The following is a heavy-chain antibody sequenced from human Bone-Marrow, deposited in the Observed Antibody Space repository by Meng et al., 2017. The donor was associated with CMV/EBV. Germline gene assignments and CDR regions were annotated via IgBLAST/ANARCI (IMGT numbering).Heavy chain of an antibody. J-gene: IGHJ4*02. CDR1: GFTFSSYE. CDR3: ARERVGVDTAMEDY. Sequence: GESLKISCVVSGFTFSSYEMNWVRQAPGKGLEWVSYISSGGSTIYYADSVKGRITISRDNAKNSLYLQMNSLRAEDTAVYYCARERVGVDTAMEDYWGQGTLVTVSS. CDR2: ISSGGSTI. D-gene: IGHD5-18*01. V-gene: IGHV3-48*03.